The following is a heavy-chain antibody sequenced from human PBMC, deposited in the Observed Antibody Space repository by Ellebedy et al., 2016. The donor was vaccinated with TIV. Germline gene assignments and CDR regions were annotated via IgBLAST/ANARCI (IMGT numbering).Heavy chain of an antibody. CDR3: ARDLGRYGMDV. Sequence: MPSETLSLTCTVSGGSTAGYYWTWIRQPPGQGLEWIGDIHHSGNSHIHPSLKSRVTLSVDTSKNQFSLDMTSVTAADTATYYCARDLGRYGMDVWGQGTTVTVSS. J-gene: IGHJ6*02. CDR2: IHHSGNS. CDR1: GGSTAGYY. V-gene: IGHV4-59*01.